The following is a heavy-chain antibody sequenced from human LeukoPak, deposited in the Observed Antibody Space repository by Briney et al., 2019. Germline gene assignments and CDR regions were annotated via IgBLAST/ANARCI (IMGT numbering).Heavy chain of an antibody. D-gene: IGHD3-22*01. CDR3: AKEVSEYYYDSSGYSS. Sequence: GGSLRLSCAASGFTFDDYAMHWVRQAPGKGLEWVSLISGDGGSTYYADSEKGRFTISRDNSKNSLYLQMNSLRTEDTALYYCAKEVSEYYYDSSGYSSWGQGTLVTVSS. CDR1: GFTFDDYA. CDR2: ISGDGGST. J-gene: IGHJ4*02. V-gene: IGHV3-43*02.